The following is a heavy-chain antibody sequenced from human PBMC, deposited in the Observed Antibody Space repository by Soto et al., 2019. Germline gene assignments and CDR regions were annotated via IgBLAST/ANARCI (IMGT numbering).Heavy chain of an antibody. CDR1: GGSISSGDYY. V-gene: IGHV4-30-4*01. CDR2: IYYSGST. CDR3: ARKGGGRYFDWPQLGYYYGMDV. Sequence: RPSETLSLTCTVSGGSISSGDYYWSWIRQPPGKGLEWIGYIYYSGSTYYNPSLKSRVTISVDTSKNQFSLKLSSVTAADTAVYYCARKGGGRYFDWPQLGYYYGMDVWGQGTTVTVSS. D-gene: IGHD3-9*01. J-gene: IGHJ6*02.